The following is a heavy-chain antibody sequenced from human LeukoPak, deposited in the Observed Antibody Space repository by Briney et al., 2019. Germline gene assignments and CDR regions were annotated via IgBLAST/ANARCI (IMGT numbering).Heavy chain of an antibody. D-gene: IGHD2/OR15-2a*01. Sequence: HPGGSLRLSCAAAGVTVSSNYMSWVRQVPGRGLEWVSMMYSDGTTHYLDSVKGRFTISRDNSKNTLYLQMNSLRVEDTAVYYCARWYCNSLNCYYDYWGQGTLVTVSA. CDR1: GVTVSSNY. J-gene: IGHJ4*02. CDR3: ARWYCNSLNCYYDY. V-gene: IGHV3-53*01. CDR2: MYSDGTT.